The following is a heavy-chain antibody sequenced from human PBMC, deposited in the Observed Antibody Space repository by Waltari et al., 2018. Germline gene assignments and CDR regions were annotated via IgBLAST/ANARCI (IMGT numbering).Heavy chain of an antibody. CDR2: IRGGFSNNI. D-gene: IGHD2-21*01. Sequence: DVQLVESGGGLVQPGGSLRLSCAASGFPFSDFALNWIRQAPGEGREWLSYIRGGFSNNIHFAQPVKGRFTISRDDAKNSLYLQMSSLRVDDTAIYDCARDHLWAVDYWGQGTVVTVSS. J-gene: IGHJ4*02. V-gene: IGHV3-48*01. CDR3: ARDHLWAVDY. CDR1: GFPFSDFA.